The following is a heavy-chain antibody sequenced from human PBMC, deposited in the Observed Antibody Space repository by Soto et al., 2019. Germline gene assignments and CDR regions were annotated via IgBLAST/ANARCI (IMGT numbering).Heavy chain of an antibody. D-gene: IGHD3-10*01. Sequence: SETLSLTCAVYGGSFSGYYWSWIRQPPGKGLEWIGEINHSGSTNYNPSLKSRVTISVDTSKNQFSLKLSSVTAADTAVYYCARGYGSGSYYEQNYYYYMDVWGKGTSVTVSS. CDR2: INHSGST. J-gene: IGHJ6*03. CDR3: ARGYGSGSYYEQNYYYYMDV. CDR1: GGSFSGYY. V-gene: IGHV4-34*01.